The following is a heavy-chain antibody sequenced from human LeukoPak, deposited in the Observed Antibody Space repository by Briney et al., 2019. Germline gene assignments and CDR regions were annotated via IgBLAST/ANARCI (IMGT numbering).Heavy chain of an antibody. Sequence: GTSLRLSCAASGFTFRSYSMNWVRQAPGKGLEWVSAIDPSSTYIYYADSVKGRFTISRDNAENSLYLQMNSLRVEDTAVYYCARAPTVLVGYCSSSSCQADYWGQGTLVTVSS. CDR3: ARAPTVLVGYCSSSSCQADY. CDR2: IDPSSTYI. D-gene: IGHD2-2*01. V-gene: IGHV3-21*01. J-gene: IGHJ4*02. CDR1: GFTFRSYS.